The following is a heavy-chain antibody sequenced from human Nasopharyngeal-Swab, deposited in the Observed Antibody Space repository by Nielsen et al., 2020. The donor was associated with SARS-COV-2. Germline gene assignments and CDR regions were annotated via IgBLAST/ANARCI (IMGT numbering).Heavy chain of an antibody. V-gene: IGHV3-11*04. CDR3: ARDSEGVAADY. CDR2: ISSSGSTI. D-gene: IGHD6-19*01. Sequence: GEPLKISCAASGFTFSGYYMSWIRQAPGKGLEWVSYISSSGSTIYYADSVKGRFTISRDNAKNSLYLQMNSLRAEDTAVYYCARDSEGVAADYWGQGTLVTVSS. CDR1: GFTFSGYY. J-gene: IGHJ4*02.